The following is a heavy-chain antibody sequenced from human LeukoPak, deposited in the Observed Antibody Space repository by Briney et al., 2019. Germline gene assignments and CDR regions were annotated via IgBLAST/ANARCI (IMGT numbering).Heavy chain of an antibody. CDR1: GGSISSSSYY. D-gene: IGHD3-10*01. V-gene: IGHV4-39*07. CDR3: ARDYYGLNWFDP. Sequence: PSETLSLTCTVSGGSISSSSYYWGWIRQPPGKGLEWIGSIYYSGSTYYNPSLKSRVTISVDTSKNQFSLKLSSVTAADTAVYYCARDYYGLNWFDPWGQGTLVTVSS. CDR2: IYYSGST. J-gene: IGHJ5*02.